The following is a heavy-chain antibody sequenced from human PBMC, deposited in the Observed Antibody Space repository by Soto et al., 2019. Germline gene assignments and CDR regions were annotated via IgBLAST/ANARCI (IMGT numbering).Heavy chain of an antibody. CDR3: ARAGDAYGDSCAFVT. D-gene: IGHD4-17*01. V-gene: IGHV3-33*01. Sequence: QVQLVESGGGVVQPGRSLRLSCAASGFTFSSYGMHWVRQAPGKGLEWVAGIWYEGSNKYYADSAQGRFTISRDNSKNTLYLQRDSLRAADTAVYYCARAGDAYGDSCAFVTWGQGTMVAVAS. CDR2: IWYEGSNK. CDR1: GFTFSSYG. J-gene: IGHJ3*02.